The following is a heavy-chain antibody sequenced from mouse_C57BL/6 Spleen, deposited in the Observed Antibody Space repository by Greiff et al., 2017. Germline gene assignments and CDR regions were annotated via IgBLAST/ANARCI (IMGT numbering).Heavy chain of an antibody. CDR1: GFNIKADY. V-gene: IGHV14-4*01. CDR2: IDPENGDT. CDR3: TTNYYGSSFYAMDY. D-gene: IGHD1-1*01. J-gene: IGHJ4*01. Sequence: VQLQQSGAELVRPGASVKLSCTASGFNIKADYMHWVKQRPEQGLEWIGWIDPENGDTEYASKFQGKATITADTSSNTAYLQLSSLTSEDTAVYYSTTNYYGSSFYAMDYWGQGTSVTVSS.